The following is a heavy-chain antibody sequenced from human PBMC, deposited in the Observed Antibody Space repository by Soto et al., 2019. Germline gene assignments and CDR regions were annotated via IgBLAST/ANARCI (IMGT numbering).Heavy chain of an antibody. V-gene: IGHV4-34*01. CDR1: GGSFSGYY. CDR2: INHSGST. D-gene: IGHD6-13*01. CDR3: ARARVKQQMGFDP. Sequence: PSETLSLTCAVYGGSFSGYYWSWIRQPPGKGLEWIGEINHSGSTNYNPSLKSRVTISVDTSKNQFSLKLSSVTAADTAVYYCARARVKQQMGFDPWGQGTLVTVSS. J-gene: IGHJ5*02.